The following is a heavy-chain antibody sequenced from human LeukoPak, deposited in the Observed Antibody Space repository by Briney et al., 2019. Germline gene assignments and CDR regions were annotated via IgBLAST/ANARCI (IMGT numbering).Heavy chain of an antibody. CDR1: GYTFTAYY. D-gene: IGHD3-3*01. V-gene: IGHV1-2*02. J-gene: IGHJ5*02. CDR3: ARWSGSSFDL. Sequence: ASVKVSCKPSGYTFTAYYMHWVRQAPEQGLEWMGWINSDSGGTNYAQMFQGRVTMTRDTSISTAYMELSRLTSDDTAVYYCARWSGSSFDLWGQGTLVTVSS. CDR2: INSDSGGT.